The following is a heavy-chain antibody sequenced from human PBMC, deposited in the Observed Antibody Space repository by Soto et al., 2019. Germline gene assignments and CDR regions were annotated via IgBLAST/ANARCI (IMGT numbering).Heavy chain of an antibody. J-gene: IGHJ4*02. V-gene: IGHV4-30-4*02. CDR2: IYYSGST. CDR1: GGSISSDDYY. CDR3: ARRPISAY. Sequence: SETLSLTCXVSGGSISSDDYYWSWIRQHPGKGLEWIGYIYYSGSTNYNPSLKRRVTISVDKSKNLFSLKLSSVTAADTAVYYCARRPISAYWGQGTLVTVS.